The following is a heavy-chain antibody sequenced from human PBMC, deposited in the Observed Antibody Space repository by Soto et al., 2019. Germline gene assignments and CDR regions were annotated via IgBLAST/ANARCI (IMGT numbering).Heavy chain of an antibody. CDR2: ISGSGGST. J-gene: IGHJ4*02. Sequence: GGSLRLSCAASGFTFSSYAMSWVRQAPGKGLEWVSAISGSGGSTYYADSVKGRFTISRDNSKNTLYLQMNSLRAEDTAVYYCAISPSPGLLSYWGQGTLVTVSS. CDR3: AISPSPGLLSY. V-gene: IGHV3-23*01. D-gene: IGHD2-21*01. CDR1: GFTFSSYA.